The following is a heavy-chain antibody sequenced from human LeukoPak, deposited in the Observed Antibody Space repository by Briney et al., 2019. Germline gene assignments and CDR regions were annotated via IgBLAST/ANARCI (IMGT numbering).Heavy chain of an antibody. CDR3: VRDWNGDYFDY. CDR2: IHTSGDN. CDR1: GDSISSGRYY. J-gene: IGHJ4*02. D-gene: IGHD1-1*01. Sequence: SETLSLTCTVSGDSISSGRYYWTWLRQPAGKALEWIGRIHTSGDNNYSPSLKSRVTISRDTSQNQFSLRLTSVAAADTAVYYCVRDWNGDYFDYWGQGTLVSVSS. V-gene: IGHV4-61*02.